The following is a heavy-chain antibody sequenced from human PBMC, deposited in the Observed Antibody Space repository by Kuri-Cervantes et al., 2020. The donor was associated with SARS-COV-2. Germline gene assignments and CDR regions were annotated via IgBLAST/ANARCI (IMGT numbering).Heavy chain of an antibody. J-gene: IGHJ4*02. CDR3: ARHEWEPYYFDY. D-gene: IGHD1-26*01. Sequence: ESLKISCTVSGGSISSSSYYWGWIRQPPGKGLEWSGSIYYSGGTYYNPSLKSRVTISVDTSKNQFSLKLSSVTAADTAVYYCARHEWEPYYFDYWGQGTLVTVSS. V-gene: IGHV4-39*01. CDR1: GGSISSSSYY. CDR2: IYYSGGT.